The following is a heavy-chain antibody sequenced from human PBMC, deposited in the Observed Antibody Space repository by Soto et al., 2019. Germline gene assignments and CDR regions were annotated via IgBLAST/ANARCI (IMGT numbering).Heavy chain of an antibody. CDR1: GYTFTSYG. CDR3: AREGYDILNGYYYYYYYMDG. D-gene: IGHD3-9*01. V-gene: IGHV1-18*01. Sequence: ASVKVSCKASGYTFTSYGISWVRQAPGQGLEWMGWISAYNGNTNYAQKLQGRVTMTTDTPTSTAYMEQRSLGSEDTAVYYCAREGYDILNGYYYYYYYMDGRGKGTTVTVSS. CDR2: ISAYNGNT. J-gene: IGHJ6*03.